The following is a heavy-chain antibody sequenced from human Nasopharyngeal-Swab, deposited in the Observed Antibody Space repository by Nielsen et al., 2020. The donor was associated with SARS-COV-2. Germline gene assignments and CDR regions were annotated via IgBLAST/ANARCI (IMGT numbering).Heavy chain of an antibody. V-gene: IGHV3-15*01. J-gene: IGHJ6*02. D-gene: IGHD3-22*01. CDR2: IKSKTDGGTT. CDR1: GFTFSNAW. CDR3: TTEYYYDSSGSRYYYYGMDV. Sequence: LSCAASGFTFSNAWMSWVRRAPGKGLEWVGRIKSKTDGGTTDYAAPVKGRFTISRDNSKNTLYLQMNSLKTEDTAVYYCTTEYYYDSSGSRYYYYGMDVWGQRTTVTVSS.